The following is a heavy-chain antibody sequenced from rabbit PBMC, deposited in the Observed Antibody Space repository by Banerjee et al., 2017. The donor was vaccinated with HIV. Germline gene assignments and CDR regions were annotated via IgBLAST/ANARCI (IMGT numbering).Heavy chain of an antibody. V-gene: IGHV1S45*01. CDR2: IYAGSSGST. CDR3: ARDRDTGTAYYFDL. J-gene: IGHJ4*01. D-gene: IGHD7-1*01. Sequence: QEQLVESGGDLVKPEGSLTLTCTASGFSFSSNYWICWVRQAPGKGLEWIACIYAGSSGSTYYASWAKGRFTISKTSSTTVTLQMTSLTAADTATYFCARDRDTGTAYYFDLWGPGTLVTVS. CDR1: GFSFSSNYW.